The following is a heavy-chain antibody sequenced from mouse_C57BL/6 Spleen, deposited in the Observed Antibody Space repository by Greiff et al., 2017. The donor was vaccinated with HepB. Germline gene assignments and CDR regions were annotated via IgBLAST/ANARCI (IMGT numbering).Heavy chain of an antibody. J-gene: IGHJ4*01. CDR1: GYTFTSYW. Sequence: QVQLKQPGAELVKPGASVKLSCKASGYTFTSYWMQWVKQRPGQGLEWIGEIDPSDSYTNYNQKFKGKATLTVDTSSSTAYMQLSSLTSEDSAVYYCARSRGLRRGYYAMDYWGQGTSVTVSS. V-gene: IGHV1-50*01. CDR2: IDPSDSYT. CDR3: ARSRGLRRGYYAMDY. D-gene: IGHD2-4*01.